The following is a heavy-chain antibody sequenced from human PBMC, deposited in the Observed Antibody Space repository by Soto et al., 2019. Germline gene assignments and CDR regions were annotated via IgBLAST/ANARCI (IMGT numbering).Heavy chain of an antibody. CDR2: ISGSGDRT. Sequence: GGSLRLSCEASGFQFTNYAMSWVRQAPGKGLEWVSGISGSGDRTHYVDSVKGRFTISRDNSKNTLYLQMNSLRAEDTALYYCAKASTYEYVWGSYRYYFDYWGQGTLVTVSS. V-gene: IGHV3-23*01. CDR3: AKASTYEYVWGSYRYYFDY. J-gene: IGHJ4*02. CDR1: GFQFTNYA. D-gene: IGHD3-16*02.